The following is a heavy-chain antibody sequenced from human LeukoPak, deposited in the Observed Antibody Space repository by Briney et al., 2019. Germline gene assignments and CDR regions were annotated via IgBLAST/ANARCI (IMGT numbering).Heavy chain of an antibody. CDR1: GYTFTSYY. Sequence: ASVKVSCKASGYTFTSYYMHWVRQAPGQGLEWMGIINPSGGSTSYAQKFQGRVTMTRDTSTSTVYMELSSLRSEDTAVYYCARGPRRGGLLEVTELDYWGQGTLVTVSS. D-gene: IGHD3-22*01. J-gene: IGHJ4*02. CDR2: INPSGGST. CDR3: ARGPRRGGLLEVTELDY. V-gene: IGHV1-46*01.